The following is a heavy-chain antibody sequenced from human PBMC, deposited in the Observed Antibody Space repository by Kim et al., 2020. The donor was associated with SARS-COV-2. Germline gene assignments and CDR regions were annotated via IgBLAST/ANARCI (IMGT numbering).Heavy chain of an antibody. D-gene: IGHD6-19*01. V-gene: IGHV3-9*01. Sequence: GGSLRLSCAASGFTFGDYAMHWVRQAPGKGLEWVSGISWNSGSIGYADSVKGRFTISRDNAKNSLYLQMNSLRAEDTALYYCAKGPRMAAVAGGFYAFDIWGQGTMVTVSS. CDR3: AKGPRMAAVAGGFYAFDI. CDR2: ISWNSGSI. J-gene: IGHJ3*02. CDR1: GFTFGDYA.